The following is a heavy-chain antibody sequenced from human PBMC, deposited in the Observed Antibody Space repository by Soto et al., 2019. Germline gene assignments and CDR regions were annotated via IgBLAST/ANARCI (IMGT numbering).Heavy chain of an antibody. CDR1: GGSISSSSYY. CDR2: IYYSGST. D-gene: IGHD6-13*01. V-gene: IGHV4-39*01. J-gene: IGHJ5*02. Sequence: QLQLQESGPGLVKPSETLSLTCTVSGGSISSSSYYWGWIRQPPGKGLEWIGSIYYSGSTYYNPSLKSRVTISVDPSKNQFSLKLSSVTAADTAVYYCAGAYSSSWYTYNWFDPWGQGTLVTVSS. CDR3: AGAYSSSWYTYNWFDP.